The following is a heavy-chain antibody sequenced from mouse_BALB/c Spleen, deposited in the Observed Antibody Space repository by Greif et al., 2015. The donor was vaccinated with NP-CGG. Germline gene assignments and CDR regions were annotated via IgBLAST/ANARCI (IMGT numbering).Heavy chain of an antibody. CDR2: IDTSDSYT. D-gene: IGHD2-2*01. Sequence: QVQLQQSGAELVMPGASVKMSCKASGYTFTDYWMHWVKQRPGQGLEWIGAIDTSDSYTSYNQKFKGKATLTVDESSSTAYMQLSSLTSEDSAVYYCARGGGGYDGYAMDYWGQGTSVTVSS. J-gene: IGHJ4*01. CDR1: GYTFTDYW. V-gene: IGHV1-69*01. CDR3: ARGGGGYDGYAMDY.